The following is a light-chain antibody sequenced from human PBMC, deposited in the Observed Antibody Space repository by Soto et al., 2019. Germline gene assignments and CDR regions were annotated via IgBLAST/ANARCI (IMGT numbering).Light chain of an antibody. CDR1: TSYVGSYKR. CDR2: DVT. Sequence: QSVLTQPPSVSGSPGHSVAISCPGTTSYVGSYKRVSWYQQPPDSAPKLIIYDVTNRPSGVPDRFSGSKSGNAASLTISGLQAEXEADYYCSSFTTTNTYVFGSGTKVTVL. V-gene: IGLV2-18*02. CDR3: SSFTTTNTYV. J-gene: IGLJ1*01.